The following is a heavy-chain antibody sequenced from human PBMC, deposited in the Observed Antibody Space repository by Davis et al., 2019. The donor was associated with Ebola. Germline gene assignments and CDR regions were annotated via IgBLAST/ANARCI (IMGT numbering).Heavy chain of an antibody. CDR3: AVGGQDGGFDY. CDR2: FDAKYGEK. J-gene: IGHJ4*02. CDR1: GYSLTDLS. Sequence: ASVKVSCKVSGYSLTDLSMHWVRQAPGKGLEWMGGFDAKYGEKIYAQKFQVRVSMTEDTCSHTAYMELSSLKSDDTAIYYCAVGGQDGGFDYWGQGTLVTVSS. V-gene: IGHV1-24*01. D-gene: IGHD3-16*01.